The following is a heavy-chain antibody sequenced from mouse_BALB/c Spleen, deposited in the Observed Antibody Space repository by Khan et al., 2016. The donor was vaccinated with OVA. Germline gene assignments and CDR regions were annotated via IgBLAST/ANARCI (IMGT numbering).Heavy chain of an antibody. D-gene: IGHD3-3*01. V-gene: IGHV1-18*01. J-gene: IGHJ4*01. CDR3: ARDAGRY. CDR1: GYTFPEYT. Sequence: IQLVQSGPELVKPGASVKISCKTSGYTFPEYTVHWVKQSPEKSLDWIGVINPKNGGTAYNQKFKGKATLTVDKSSSTAYMELRSLISEDSAVYYCARDAGRYWGQGTSVTVAS. CDR2: INPKNGGT.